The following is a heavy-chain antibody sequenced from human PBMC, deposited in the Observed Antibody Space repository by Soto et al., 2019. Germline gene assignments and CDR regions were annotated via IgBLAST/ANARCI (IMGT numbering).Heavy chain of an antibody. CDR1: GFSLRTRGVA. CDR2: VYWDDDK. J-gene: IGHJ4*02. Sequence: QITLKESGPTLVKPTQTLTLTCTFSGFSLRTRGVAVGWIRQPPGQALEWLVVVYWDDDKRYSPSLRSRLTVTKDSSKNQVVLRGTNMDPVDTATYYCVHRRGSIVDYWGQGTLVTVSS. CDR3: VHRRGSIVDY. V-gene: IGHV2-5*02. D-gene: IGHD6-13*01.